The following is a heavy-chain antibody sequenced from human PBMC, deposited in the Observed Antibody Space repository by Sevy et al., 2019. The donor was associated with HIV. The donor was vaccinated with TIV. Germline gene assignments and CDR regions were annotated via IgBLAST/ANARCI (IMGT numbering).Heavy chain of an antibody. Sequence: GGSLRLSCTASGFTLSDYYMSWIRQAPEKGLQWISYISGSDDSGGDDTIYYADSVKGRFTISRDNAKNSLYLQMSSLRADDTAVYYCARDHVKDGKGGDYYYHAMDVWGRGTTVTVS. V-gene: IGHV3-11*01. CDR1: GFTLSDYY. CDR2: ISGSDDSGGDDTI. J-gene: IGHJ6*02. D-gene: IGHD3-16*01. CDR3: ARDHVKDGKGGDYYYHAMDV.